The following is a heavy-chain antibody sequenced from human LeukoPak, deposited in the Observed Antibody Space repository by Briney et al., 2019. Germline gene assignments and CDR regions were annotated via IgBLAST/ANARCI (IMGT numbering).Heavy chain of an antibody. D-gene: IGHD6-13*01. J-gene: IGHJ5*02. CDR1: GGSLTYASHY. Sequence: SETLSLTCSVSGGSLTYASHYWGWIRQPPGKGLEWIGSIHYSGDTYYKPSLRSRVTISIDTSKNKFSLRVTSVTAADTAVYYCARSSAAAGSTHNWFDPWGQGTLVTVPS. V-gene: IGHV4-39*01. CDR2: IHYSGDT. CDR3: ARSSAAAGSTHNWFDP.